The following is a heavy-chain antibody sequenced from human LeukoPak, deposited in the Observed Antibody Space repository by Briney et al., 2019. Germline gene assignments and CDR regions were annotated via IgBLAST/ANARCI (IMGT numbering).Heavy chain of an antibody. D-gene: IGHD5-24*01. CDR3: ARTKMEIDY. CDR2: IYYSGST. Sequence: PSETLSLTCTVSGGSISSSSDYWGWIRQPPGKGLEWIGSIYYSGSTYYNPSLKSRVTISVDTSKNQFSLKLSSVTAADTAVYYCARTKMEIDYWGQGTLVTVSS. J-gene: IGHJ4*02. CDR1: GGSISSSSDY. V-gene: IGHV4-39*01.